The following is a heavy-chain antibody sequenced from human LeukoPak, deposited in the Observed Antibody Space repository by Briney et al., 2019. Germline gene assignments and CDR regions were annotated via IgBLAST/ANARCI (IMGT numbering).Heavy chain of an antibody. D-gene: IGHD4-23*01. CDR2: IKQDESER. V-gene: IGHV3-7*04. J-gene: IGHJ5*02. CDR1: GLHHHKYL. Sequence: PGEPLPLFCGPSGLHHHKYLLLGLRQAPGKGLEWVANIKQDESERFLVDSVKGRFTIFRDNPKNSLFLQMNSLRAEDTAVYYCARGYGGHANWFVPLGPGNPGHRLL. CDR3: ARGYGGHANWFVP.